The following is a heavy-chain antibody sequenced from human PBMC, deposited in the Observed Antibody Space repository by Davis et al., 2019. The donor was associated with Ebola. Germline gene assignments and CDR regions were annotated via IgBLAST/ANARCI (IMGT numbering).Heavy chain of an antibody. V-gene: IGHV1-69*02. J-gene: IGHJ6*02. CDR2: IIPMPGIA. CDR1: VGTFSSYT. D-gene: IGHD5-24*01. CDR3: ARARDMDTIGDYAMDV. Sequence: AASVHVSCKASVGTFSSYTISWVRLAPGHGLEWMGRIIPMPGIANYAQKFQGRVTITADISTTAYMELSSLRSEDTAVYYCARARDMDTIGDYAMDVWGQGTTVTVSS.